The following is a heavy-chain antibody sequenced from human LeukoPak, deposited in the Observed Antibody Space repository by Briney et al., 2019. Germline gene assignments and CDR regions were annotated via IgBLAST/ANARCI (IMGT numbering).Heavy chain of an antibody. Sequence: GGSLRLSCAASGFTFSSYSMNWVRQAPGKGLEWVSAISGSGGSTYYADSVKGRFTISRDNSKNTLYLQMNSLRAEDTAVYYCAKDHVGWVYGSGSLFDYWGQGTLVTVSS. J-gene: IGHJ4*02. CDR3: AKDHVGWVYGSGSLFDY. V-gene: IGHV3-23*01. CDR1: GFTFSSYS. CDR2: ISGSGGST. D-gene: IGHD3-10*01.